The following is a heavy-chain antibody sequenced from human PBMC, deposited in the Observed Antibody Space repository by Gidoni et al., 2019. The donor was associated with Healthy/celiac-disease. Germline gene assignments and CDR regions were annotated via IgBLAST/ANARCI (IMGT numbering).Heavy chain of an antibody. J-gene: IGHJ6*02. CDR1: GFTFSSYS. V-gene: IGHV3-21*01. CDR3: ARDYYDSSGYYPPYYYYGMDV. Sequence: EVQLVESGGGLVKPGGSLRLSCAASGFTFSSYSMNWVRQAPGKGLEWVSSIRSSSSYIYYADSVKGLFTISRDNAKNSLYLQMNSLRAEDTAVYYCARDYYDSSGYYPPYYYYGMDVWGQGTTVTVSS. CDR2: IRSSSSYI. D-gene: IGHD3-22*01.